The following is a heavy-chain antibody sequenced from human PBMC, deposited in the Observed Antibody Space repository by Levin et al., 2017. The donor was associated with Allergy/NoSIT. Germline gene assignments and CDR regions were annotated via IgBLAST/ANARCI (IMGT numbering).Heavy chain of an antibody. CDR2: VYYTGST. CDR3: ARHRYSSSWYPPFDY. Sequence: MTSETLSLTCTVSGGSISTYYWSWIRQPPGKGLEWIGYVYYTGSTNSNASLKSRVTISVDTSKNQFSLKLSSVTAADTAVYYCARHRYSSSWYPPFDYWGQGTLVTVSS. D-gene: IGHD6-13*01. V-gene: IGHV4-59*08. J-gene: IGHJ4*02. CDR1: GGSISTYY.